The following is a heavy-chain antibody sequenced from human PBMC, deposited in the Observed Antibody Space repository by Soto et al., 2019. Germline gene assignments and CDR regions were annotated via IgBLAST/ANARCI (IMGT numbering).Heavy chain of an antibody. J-gene: IGHJ3*02. V-gene: IGHV1-46*03. CDR1: GYTFTSYY. CDR3: ARDSILRFLEWSPGWAFDI. CDR2: INPSGGST. D-gene: IGHD3-3*01. Sequence: ASVKVSCKASGYTFTSYYMHWVRQAPGQGLEWMGIINPSGGSTSYAQKFQGRVTMTRDTSTSTVYMELSSLRSEDTAVYYCARDSILRFLEWSPGWAFDIWGQGTMVT.